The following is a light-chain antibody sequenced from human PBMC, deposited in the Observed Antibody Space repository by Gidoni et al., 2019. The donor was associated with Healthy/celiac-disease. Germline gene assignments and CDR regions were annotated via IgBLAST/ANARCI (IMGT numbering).Light chain of an antibody. Sequence: AIQLTQSPSSLSASVGDRVTITCRASQGISSALAWYQQKPGKAPKLLIYGASSLESGVPSRFSGSGSGTDFTLTISSLQPEDFAAYYCQQFNNYPITFGQGTRLEIK. V-gene: IGKV1D-13*01. CDR2: GAS. CDR1: QGISSA. CDR3: QQFNNYPIT. J-gene: IGKJ5*01.